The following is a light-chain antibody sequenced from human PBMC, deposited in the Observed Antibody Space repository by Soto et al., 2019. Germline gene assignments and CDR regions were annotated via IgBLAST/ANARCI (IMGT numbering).Light chain of an antibody. CDR2: GDT. Sequence: QPVLTQPPSVSGAPGQRVTISCTGSNSNIGAGYDVNWYQHLPGTAPKLLIYGDTIRPSGVPDRFSGSKSATSASLAIAGLRVEDEGDDYCQSYDSSRSGPVLFGGGTKLTVL. J-gene: IGLJ2*01. V-gene: IGLV1-40*01. CDR3: QSYDSSRSGPVL. CDR1: NSNIGAGYD.